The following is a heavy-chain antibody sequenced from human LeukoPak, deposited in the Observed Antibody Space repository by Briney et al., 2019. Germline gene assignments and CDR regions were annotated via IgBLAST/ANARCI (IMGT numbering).Heavy chain of an antibody. CDR1: GFTFSSYS. J-gene: IGHJ6*02. CDR3: ASLARGYSSGWYDYYYGMDV. Sequence: GGSLRLSCAASGFTFSSYSMNWARQAPGKGLEWVSSISSSSSYIYYADSVKGRFTISRDNAKNSLYLQMNSLRAEDTAVYYCASLARGYSSGWYDYYYGMDVWGQGTTVTVSS. D-gene: IGHD6-19*01. CDR2: ISSSSSYI. V-gene: IGHV3-21*01.